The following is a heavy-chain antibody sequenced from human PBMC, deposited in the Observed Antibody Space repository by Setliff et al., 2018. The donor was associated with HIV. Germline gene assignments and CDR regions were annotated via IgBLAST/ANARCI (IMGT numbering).Heavy chain of an antibody. D-gene: IGHD3-22*01. V-gene: IGHV1-2*02. CDR3: ARDRYYDSSGYYWFDAFDI. CDR1: GYTFAGYY. CDR2: INPNSGGT. J-gene: IGHJ3*02. Sequence: ASVKVSCKASGYTFAGYYMHWVRQAPGQGLEWMGWINPNSGGTNYAQKFQGRVTMTRDTSISTAYMELSRLRSDDTAVYYCARDRYYDSSGYYWFDAFDIWGQGTMVTVSS.